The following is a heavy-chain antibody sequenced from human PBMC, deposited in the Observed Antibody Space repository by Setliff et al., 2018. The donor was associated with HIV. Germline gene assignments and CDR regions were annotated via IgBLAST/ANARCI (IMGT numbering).Heavy chain of an antibody. J-gene: IGHJ6*03. D-gene: IGHD3-16*01. CDR1: GFTFSDAW. CDR3: AGAHFFWDRNLPQRYYYYMDV. CDR2: IKSKTDGGTT. Sequence: PGGSLRLSCAASGFTFSDAWMSWVRQAPGKGLEWVGRIKSKTDGGTTDYAAPVRGRFTISRDDSKNTLYLQMNSLRVEDTALYYCAGAHFFWDRNLPQRYYYYMDVWGKGTTVTVSS. V-gene: IGHV3-15*01.